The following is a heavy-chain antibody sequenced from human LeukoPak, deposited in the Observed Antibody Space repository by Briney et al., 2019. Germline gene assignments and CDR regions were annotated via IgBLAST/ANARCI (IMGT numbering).Heavy chain of an antibody. Sequence: PGGSLRLSCAAFGFTVSSNYMSWVRQAPGKGLEWVSVIYSGGSTYYADSVKGRFTISRDNSKNTLYLQMNSLRAEDTAVYYCARVLRYYDILTGFSGNNWFDPWGQGTLVTVSS. D-gene: IGHD3-9*01. V-gene: IGHV3-53*01. CDR3: ARVLRYYDILTGFSGNNWFDP. CDR1: GFTVSSNY. J-gene: IGHJ5*02. CDR2: IYSGGST.